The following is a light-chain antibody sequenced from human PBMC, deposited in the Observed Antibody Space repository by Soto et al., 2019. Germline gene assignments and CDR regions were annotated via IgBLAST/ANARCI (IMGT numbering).Light chain of an antibody. V-gene: IGKV1-9*01. J-gene: IGKJ4*01. CDR1: QGISSY. CDR3: QQLNSYPFT. CDR2: AAS. Sequence: DIQLTQSPSFLSASVGDRVTITCRASQGISSYLAWYQQKPGKAPKLLIYAASTLQSGVPSRFSGSGSGTEFTLTISSLQPEYVATYYCQQLNSYPFTFGGGTKVDIK.